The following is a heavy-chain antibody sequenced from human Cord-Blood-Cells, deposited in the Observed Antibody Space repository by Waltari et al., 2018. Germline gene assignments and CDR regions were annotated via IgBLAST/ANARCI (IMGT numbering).Heavy chain of an antibody. V-gene: IGHV1-18*01. Sequence: QVQLVQSGAEVKKPGASVKVSCKASGYTFTSYGISWVRQDPGQGLEWVGLIRACTVNTMMYQKHQGRVTIRTATSTSTAYRWLRSLRSDDTAVYSCASLGYWSGGSFYSLGDFQHWGQGTLVTVSS. D-gene: IGHD2-15*01. J-gene: IGHJ1*01. CDR1: GYTFTSYG. CDR3: ASLGYWSGGSFYSLGDFQH. CDR2: IRACTVNT.